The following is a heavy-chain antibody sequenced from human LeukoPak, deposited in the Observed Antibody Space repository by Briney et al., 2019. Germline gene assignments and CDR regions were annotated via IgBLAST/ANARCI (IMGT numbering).Heavy chain of an antibody. CDR2: IYYSGTT. V-gene: IGHV4-59*08. CDR1: GASFTSNY. J-gene: IGHJ4*02. CDR3: ARLDCGGDCFVDY. Sequence: SETLSLTCTVSGASFTSNYWRWIRQPAGKGLEWVGYIYYSGTTTYNPSLERRVTMSVDMSKTQVSLRLNSVTATDTAMYYCARLDCGGDCFVDYWGQGTLATVSS. D-gene: IGHD2-21*02.